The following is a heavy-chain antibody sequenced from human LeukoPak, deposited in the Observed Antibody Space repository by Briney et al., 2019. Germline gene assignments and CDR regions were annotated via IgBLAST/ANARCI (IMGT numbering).Heavy chain of an antibody. V-gene: IGHV3-23*01. CDR3: ARGKESIYSEILG. CDR2: IISSGGTT. J-gene: IGHJ4*02. CDR1: GFTFSNYA. Sequence: GGSLRLSCAASGFTFSNYAMNWVRQAPGKGLEWVSVIISSGGTTNYADSVKGRFTVSRDNSKNSLYLQLNSLRAEDTAVYYCARGKESIYSEILGWGQGTLVTLSA. D-gene: IGHD2-21*01.